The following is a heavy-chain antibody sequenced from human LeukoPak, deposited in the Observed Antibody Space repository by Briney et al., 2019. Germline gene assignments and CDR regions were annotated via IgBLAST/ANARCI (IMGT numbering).Heavy chain of an antibody. J-gene: IGHJ6*02. CDR3: ATEGGCSGGSCKNYYYYGMDV. D-gene: IGHD2-15*01. CDR2: FDPEDGET. CDR1: GYTLTELS. V-gene: IGHV1-24*01. Sequence: AASVKVSCTVSGYTLTELSMHWVRQAPGKGLEWMGGFDPEDGETIYAQKFQGRVTITEDTSTDTAYMELSSLRSEDTAVYYCATEGGCSGGSCKNYYYYGMDVWGQGTTVTVSS.